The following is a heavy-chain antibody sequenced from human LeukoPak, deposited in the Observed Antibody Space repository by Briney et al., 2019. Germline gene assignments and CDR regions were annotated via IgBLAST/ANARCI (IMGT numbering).Heavy chain of an antibody. CDR2: IIPILGIA. CDR1: GGTFSSYA. CDR3: AEHHSIAVAGHVQYYFDY. J-gene: IGHJ4*02. V-gene: IGHV1-69*04. D-gene: IGHD6-19*01. Sequence: SVKVSCKASGGTFSSYAISWVRQAPGQGLEWMGRIIPILGIANYAQKFQGRVTITADKSTSTAYMELSSLRSEDTAVYYCAEHHSIAVAGHVQYYFDYWGQGTLVTVSS.